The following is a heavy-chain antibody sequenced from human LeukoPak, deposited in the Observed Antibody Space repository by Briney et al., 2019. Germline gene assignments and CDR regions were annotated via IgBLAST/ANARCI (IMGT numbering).Heavy chain of an antibody. D-gene: IGHD3-10*01. CDR1: GFTFSSYE. J-gene: IGHJ4*02. CDR2: ISSSGSTI. CDR3: AREGFFPFDY. Sequence: GGSLRLSCAASGFTFSSYEMNWVRQAPGKGLEWVSYISSSGSTIYYADSVKGRFTIFRDNAKNSLYLQMNSLRAEDTAVYYCAREGFFPFDYWGQGTLVTVSS. V-gene: IGHV3-48*03.